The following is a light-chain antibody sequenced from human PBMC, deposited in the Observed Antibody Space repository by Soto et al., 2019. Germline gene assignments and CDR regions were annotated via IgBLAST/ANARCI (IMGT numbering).Light chain of an antibody. J-gene: IGLJ1*01. CDR3: SSYTSSSTLGV. Sequence: QSVVTQPASVSGSPGQSITISCTGTSSDVGGYNYVSWYQQHPGKAPKLMIYDVSNRPSGVSNRFSGSKSGNTASLTISGLQAEDAADYYCSSYTSSSTLGVFGTGTKVTVL. CDR2: DVS. V-gene: IGLV2-14*01. CDR1: SSDVGGYNY.